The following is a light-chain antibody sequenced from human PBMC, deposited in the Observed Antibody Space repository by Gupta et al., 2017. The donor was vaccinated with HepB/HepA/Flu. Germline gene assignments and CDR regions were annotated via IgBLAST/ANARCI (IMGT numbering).Light chain of an antibody. J-gene: IGKJ1*01. V-gene: IGKV3-15*01. CDR1: QSVSSN. CDR3: QQYKNWPPWT. CDR2: GAS. Sequence: EIVMTQSPATLSVSPGERATLSCRASQSVSSNLAWYQQKPGQAPRLLIYGASTRATGIPARFSGSGYGTEXTLTISXRQLEDFAVYYCQQYKNWPPWTFGXGTKVEIK.